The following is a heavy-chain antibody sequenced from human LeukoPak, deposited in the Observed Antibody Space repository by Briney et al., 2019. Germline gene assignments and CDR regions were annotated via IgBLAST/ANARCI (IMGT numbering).Heavy chain of an antibody. J-gene: IGHJ6*02. CDR2: IYYSGST. CDR3: ARTQMYYGMDV. CDR1: GGSISSGGYY. Sequence: PSQTLSLTCTVSGGSISSGGYYWSWIRQHPGKGLEWIGYIYYSGSTYYNPSLKSRVTISVDTSKNQFSLKLSSVTAEDTAVYYCARTQMYYGMDVWGQGTTVTVSS. V-gene: IGHV4-31*03.